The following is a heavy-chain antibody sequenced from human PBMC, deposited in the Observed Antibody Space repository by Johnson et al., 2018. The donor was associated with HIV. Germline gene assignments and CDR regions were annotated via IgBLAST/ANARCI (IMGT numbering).Heavy chain of an antibody. V-gene: IGHV3-11*04. J-gene: IGHJ3*02. CDR2: ISSSGTTK. Sequence: VQLVESGGGLVQPGGSLRLSCAASGFTFSDYYMSWIRQAPGKGLEWVSYISSSGTTKYYSDSVKGRLTISRDNAKNSIYLEMRDLRVDDTATYYCARESSPWGGDYAGYGLDIWGQGTRVAVSS. CDR3: ARESSPWGGDYAGYGLDI. D-gene: IGHD4-17*01. CDR1: GFTFSDYY.